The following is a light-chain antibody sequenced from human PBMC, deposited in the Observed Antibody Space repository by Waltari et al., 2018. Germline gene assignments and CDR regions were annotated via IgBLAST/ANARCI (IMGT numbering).Light chain of an antibody. CDR1: DSNPGGGYD. CDR2: GNS. J-gene: IGLJ1*01. Sequence: QSVLRQPPSVSGAPGQRVTTSCIWTDSNPGGGYDGPLYQQFPGSAPKLLIFGNSNRPSGVPDRFSGSKSGNSASLAITGLQAEDEAEYYCQSYDSSLSGDVFGPGTKVTVL. V-gene: IGLV1-40*01. CDR3: QSYDSSLSGDV.